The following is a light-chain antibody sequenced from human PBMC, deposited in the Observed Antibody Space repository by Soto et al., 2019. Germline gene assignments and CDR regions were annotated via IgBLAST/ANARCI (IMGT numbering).Light chain of an antibody. CDR3: LQDYNYPWT. Sequence: AIQMTQSPSSLSASVGDGVTITCRASQGIGNDLGWYQEKPGKAPNLLIYAASNLQSGVPSRFSGSGSGTDFTLTISSLQPEDFATYYCLQDYNYPWTFGQGTKVEIK. CDR2: AAS. V-gene: IGKV1-6*01. J-gene: IGKJ1*01. CDR1: QGIGND.